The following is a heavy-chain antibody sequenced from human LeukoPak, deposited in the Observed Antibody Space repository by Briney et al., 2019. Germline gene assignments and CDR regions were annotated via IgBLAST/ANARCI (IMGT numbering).Heavy chain of an antibody. CDR1: GFTFSSYA. V-gene: IGHV3-30*04. Sequence: GGSLRLSCAVSGFTFSSYAMHWVRQAPRKGLEWVAVISYGGSNKYYADSVKGRFTISRDNSKNTLYLQMNSLRAEDTAVYYCARAPRKGYYYYYMDVWGKGTTVTVSS. CDR2: ISYGGSNK. CDR3: ARAPRKGYYYYYMDV. J-gene: IGHJ6*03.